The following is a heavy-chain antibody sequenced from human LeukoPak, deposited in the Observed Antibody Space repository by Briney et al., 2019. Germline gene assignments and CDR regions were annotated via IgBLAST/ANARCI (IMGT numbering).Heavy chain of an antibody. V-gene: IGHV3-7*01. J-gene: IGHJ4*02. CDR3: ARIGSIRDY. D-gene: IGHD6-13*01. Sequence: GGSLRLSCAASGFTFSSYSMNWVRQAPGKGLEWVANIKQDGSEKYYVDSVKGRFTISRDNAKNSLYLQMNSLRAEDTAVYYCARIGSIRDYWGQGTLVTVSS. CDR2: IKQDGSEK. CDR1: GFTFSSYS.